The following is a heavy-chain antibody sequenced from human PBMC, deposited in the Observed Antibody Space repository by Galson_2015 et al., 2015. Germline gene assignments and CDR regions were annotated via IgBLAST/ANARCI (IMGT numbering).Heavy chain of an antibody. V-gene: IGHV3-72*01. CDR3: AISGKSAGHRSIDY. D-gene: IGHD4-23*01. CDR1: GFIFSDYY. Sequence: SLRLSCATSGFIFSDYYMDWVRQAPGKGLEWVARIRDKPNGFTTEYAASVKGRFTISRDDSKNSLFLQMISLITEDTAVYYCAISGKSAGHRSIDYWGQGTLVTVSS. CDR2: IRDKPNGFTT. J-gene: IGHJ4*02.